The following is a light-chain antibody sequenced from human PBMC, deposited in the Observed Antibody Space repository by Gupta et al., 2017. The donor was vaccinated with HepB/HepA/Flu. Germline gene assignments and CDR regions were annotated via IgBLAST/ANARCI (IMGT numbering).Light chain of an antibody. CDR2: GAS. CDR1: QSSRSN. V-gene: IGKV3-15*01. CDR3: QQYKSCNRQ. Sequence: DIVLTPPPVTLSVSPGERATLACRASQSSRSNLAWYQQKPRQTPRPPIYGASTRATCNPARFSGIGGGTVGTESISSLRSEEFEVYDCQQYKSCNRQFGRGTKVEIK. J-gene: IGKJ1*01.